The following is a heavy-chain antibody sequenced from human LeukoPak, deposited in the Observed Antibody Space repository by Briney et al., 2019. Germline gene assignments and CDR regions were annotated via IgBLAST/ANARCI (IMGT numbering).Heavy chain of an antibody. D-gene: IGHD6-19*01. CDR1: GYSFTSYG. CDR3: ARGSSGWYEFWFDP. Sequence: GASVTVSCKASGYSFTSYGISWVRQAPGQGLEWMGWISAYNGNTYYVERLQGRVTMSTDTSTSTAYMELSRLRSDDTAVYYCARGSSGWYEFWFDPWGQGTLVTVSS. CDR2: ISAYNGNT. V-gene: IGHV1-18*01. J-gene: IGHJ5*02.